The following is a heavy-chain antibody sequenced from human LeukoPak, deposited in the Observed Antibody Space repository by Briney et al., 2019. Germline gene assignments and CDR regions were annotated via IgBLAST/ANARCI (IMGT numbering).Heavy chain of an antibody. CDR3: ARGDGYYHDAFDI. CDR2: IYYSGST. D-gene: IGHD3-22*01. Sequence: SETLSLTCTVSGGSISSYYWSWIRQPPGKGLEWIGYIYYSGSTNYNPSLKSRVTISVDTSKNQFSLKLSSVTAADTAVYYCARGDGYYHDAFDIWGQGTIVTVSS. J-gene: IGHJ3*02. V-gene: IGHV4-59*01. CDR1: GGSISSYY.